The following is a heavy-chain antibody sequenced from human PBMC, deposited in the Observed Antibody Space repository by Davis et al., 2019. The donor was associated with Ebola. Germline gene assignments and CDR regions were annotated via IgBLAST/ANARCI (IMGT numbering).Heavy chain of an antibody. CDR2: ISAYNGNT. D-gene: IGHD1-1*01. J-gene: IGHJ4*02. V-gene: IGHV1-18*04. CDR3: ARAQFPTTSDH. Sequence: SVKVSRKASGYSFTSYDINRPRHVPGQGLEWMGWISAYNGNTNYAQTLQGRVTMTTDTSTSTAYIELRSLRSDDTAVYYCARAQFPTTSDHWGQGTLVSVSS. CDR1: GYSFTSYD.